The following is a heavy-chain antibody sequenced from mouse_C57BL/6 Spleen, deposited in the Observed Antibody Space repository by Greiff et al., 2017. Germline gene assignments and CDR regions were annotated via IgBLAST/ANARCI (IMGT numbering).Heavy chain of an antibody. J-gene: IGHJ2*01. CDR2: INSNTGGT. Sequence: VQLQQSGPELVKPGASVKMSCKVSGYTFTDYNMHWVKQSHGKSLAWIGYINSNTGGTSYNQKFKGKATFTLNKSSSTAYMELRSLTSEDSAVYYCARFGYYVRYFDYWGQGTTLTVSS. CDR1: GYTFTDYN. D-gene: IGHD2-3*01. CDR3: ARFGYYVRYFDY. V-gene: IGHV1-22*01.